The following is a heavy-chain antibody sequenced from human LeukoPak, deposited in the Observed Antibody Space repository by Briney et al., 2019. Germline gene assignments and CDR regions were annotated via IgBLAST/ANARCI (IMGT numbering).Heavy chain of an antibody. CDR2: INHSGST. CDR3: ARGPLSGHFVS. V-gene: IGHV4-34*01. Sequence: SESLSLTCAVYGGSFSGYYWSWIRQPPGKGLEWIGEINHSGSTNYNPSLKSRVTISVDTSKNQFSLKLSSVTAADTAVYYCARGPLSGHFVSWGQGTLVTVSS. CDR1: GGSFSGYY. D-gene: IGHD3-3*02. J-gene: IGHJ4*02.